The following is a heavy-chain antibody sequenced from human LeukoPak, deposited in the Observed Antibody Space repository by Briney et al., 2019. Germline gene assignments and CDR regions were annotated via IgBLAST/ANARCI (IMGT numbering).Heavy chain of an antibody. CDR2: INPNSGGT. Sequence: ASVKVSCKASGGTFSSYAISWVRQAPGQGLEWMGRINPNSGGTNYAQIFQGRVTMTRDTSISTAYMELSRLRSDDTAVYYCARPHARNAFDIWGQGTMVTVSS. V-gene: IGHV1-2*06. CDR3: ARPHARNAFDI. J-gene: IGHJ3*02. CDR1: GGTFSSYA.